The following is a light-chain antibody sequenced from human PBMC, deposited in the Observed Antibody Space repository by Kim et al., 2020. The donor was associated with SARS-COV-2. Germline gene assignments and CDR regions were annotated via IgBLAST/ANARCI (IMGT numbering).Light chain of an antibody. J-gene: IGLJ2*01. CDR2: EDD. CDR3: QSYNRDNVI. V-gene: IGLV6-57*03. CDR1: VVSIDTNY. Sequence: GEPGTISCTRSVVSIDTNYGQWYQQRPGGVPTTVIYEDDQRPSGVSDRFSGSIDNSSNSASLTISGLRTEDEADYYCQSYNRDNVIFGGGTQLTVL.